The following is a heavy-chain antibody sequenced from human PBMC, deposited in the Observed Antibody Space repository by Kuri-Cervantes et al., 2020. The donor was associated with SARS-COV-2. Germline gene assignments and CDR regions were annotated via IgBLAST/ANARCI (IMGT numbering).Heavy chain of an antibody. D-gene: IGHD3-16*01. J-gene: IGHJ6*02. CDR1: GGSVSSGTKF. V-gene: IGHV4-61*01. CDR3: ARGISRRLALSHYYYYGMDV. CDR2: IYHSGAT. Sequence: GSLRLSCAVSGGSVSSGTKFWSWIRQPPGKGLEWIGYIYHSGATNYNPSLESRVTISVDTSKNQFSLKLSSVTAADTAVYYCARGISRRLALSHYYYYGMDVWGQGTTVTVSS.